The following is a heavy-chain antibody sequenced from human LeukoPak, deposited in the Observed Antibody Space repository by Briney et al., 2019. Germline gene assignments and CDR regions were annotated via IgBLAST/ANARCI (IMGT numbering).Heavy chain of an antibody. CDR3: ARDIPYYDSSGYQVRNYFDY. Sequence: GASVKVSCKASGYTFTGYYMHWVRQAPGQGLEWMGGIIPIFGTANYAQKFQGRVTITADESTSTAYMELSSLRSEDTAVYYCARDIPYYDSSGYQVRNYFDYWGQGTLVTVSS. CDR2: IIPIFGTA. D-gene: IGHD3-22*01. CDR1: GYTFTGYY. J-gene: IGHJ4*02. V-gene: IGHV1-69*13.